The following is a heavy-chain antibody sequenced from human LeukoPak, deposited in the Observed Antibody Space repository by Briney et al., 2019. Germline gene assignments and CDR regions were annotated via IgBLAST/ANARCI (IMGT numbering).Heavy chain of an antibody. Sequence: ASVMVSCKASGYTFTSHDINWVRQATGQGLEWMGWMSPKTGKTGYASRFQGRVTMTSNPSISTAYLELSSLRSDDTAVYYCARTPTGGDIDYWGQGTLVTVSS. D-gene: IGHD2-21*02. CDR1: GYTFTSHD. CDR3: ARTPTGGDIDY. CDR2: MSPKTGKT. J-gene: IGHJ4*02. V-gene: IGHV1-8*01.